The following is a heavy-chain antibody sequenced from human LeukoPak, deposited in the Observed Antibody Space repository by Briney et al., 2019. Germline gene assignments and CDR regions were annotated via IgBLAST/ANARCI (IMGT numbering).Heavy chain of an antibody. V-gene: IGHV4-39*01. J-gene: IGHJ4*02. CDR3: ARRITIFGVGRFDY. D-gene: IGHD3-3*01. CDR2: IYYSGST. Sequence: SETLSLTCTVSGGSISSTSYYWGWIRQPPGKGLEWIGSIYYSGSTYYNPSLKSRVTISVDTSKNQFSLKLSLVTAADTAVYYCARRITIFGVGRFDYWGQGTLVTVSS. CDR1: GGSISSTSYY.